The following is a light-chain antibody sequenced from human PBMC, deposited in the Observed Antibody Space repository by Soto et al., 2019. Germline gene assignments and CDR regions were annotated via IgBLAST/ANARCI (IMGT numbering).Light chain of an antibody. V-gene: IGKV1-39*01. CDR2: AAS. J-gene: IGKJ4*01. CDR1: QSISSY. CDR3: LQSYSTTLS. Sequence: DIQMTQSPSSLSASVGDRVTITWRASQSISSYLNWYQQKPGQAPKLLIYAASSLQSGVPSRLSGSGSGTDFTLTISSMKHEDFATYYCLQSYSTTLSFGGGTKVDIK.